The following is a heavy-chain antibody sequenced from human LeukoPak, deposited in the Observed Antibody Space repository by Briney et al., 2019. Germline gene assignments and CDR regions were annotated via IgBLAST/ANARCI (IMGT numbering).Heavy chain of an antibody. V-gene: IGHV1-18*01. CDR2: ISAYNGNT. Sequence: ASVKVSCKASGYTFTSYGISWVRQAPGQGLEWMGWISAYNGNTNYAQKLQGRVTMTTDTSTSTAYMELRSLRSDDTAVYYCAREGYGDYDGSSNFDYWGQGTLVTVSS. CDR3: AREGYGDYDGSSNFDY. CDR1: GYTFTSYG. D-gene: IGHD4-17*01. J-gene: IGHJ4*02.